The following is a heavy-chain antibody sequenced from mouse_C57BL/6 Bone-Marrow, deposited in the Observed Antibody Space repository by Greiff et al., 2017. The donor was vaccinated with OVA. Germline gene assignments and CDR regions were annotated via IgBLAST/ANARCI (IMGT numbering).Heavy chain of an antibody. J-gene: IGHJ1*03. CDR3: ARDYGSPSDFDV. CDR2: ISSGSGTI. D-gene: IGHD1-1*01. Sequence: EVKVEESGGGLVKPGGSLKLSCAASGFTFSDYGMHWVRQAPEQGLEWVAYISSGSGTIYYADTVKGRFTISRDNAKTTLFLQMTSLRSEDTAMYYCARDYGSPSDFDVWGTGTTVTVSS. V-gene: IGHV5-17*01. CDR1: GFTFSDYG.